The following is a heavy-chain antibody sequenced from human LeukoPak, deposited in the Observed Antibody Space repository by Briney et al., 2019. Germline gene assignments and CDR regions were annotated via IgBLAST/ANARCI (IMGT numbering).Heavy chain of an antibody. CDR1: GGSIISGGYY. CDR2: IYYSGST. D-gene: IGHD6-13*01. V-gene: IGHV4-31*03. J-gene: IGHJ6*02. Sequence: SETLSLTCPVSGGSIISGGYYWSWIRQHPGKGLEWIGYIYYSGSTYYNPSLKSRVTIPVDTSKNQFSLKLSSVTAADTAVYYCARGVSSSWPYYYYYGMDVWGQGTTVTVSS. CDR3: ARGVSSSWPYYYYYGMDV.